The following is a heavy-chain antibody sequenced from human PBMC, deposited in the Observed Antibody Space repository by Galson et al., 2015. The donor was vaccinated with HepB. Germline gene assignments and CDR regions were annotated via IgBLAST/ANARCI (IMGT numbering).Heavy chain of an antibody. J-gene: IGHJ3*02. CDR1: GGSISSYY. Sequence: ETLSLTCTVSGGSISSYYWSWIRQPPGEGLEWIGYIYYSGSTNYNPSLKSRVTISVDTSKNQFSLKLSSVTAADTAVYYCARDAYYALDAFDIWGQGTMVTVSS. CDR3: ARDAYYALDAFDI. D-gene: IGHD2-2*01. V-gene: IGHV4-59*01. CDR2: IYYSGST.